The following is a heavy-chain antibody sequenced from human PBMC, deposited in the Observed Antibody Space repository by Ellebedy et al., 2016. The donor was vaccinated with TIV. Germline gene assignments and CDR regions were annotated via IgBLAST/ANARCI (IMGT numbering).Heavy chain of an antibody. CDR1: GLTFSSHA. CDR3: ARDPVGVGPAFDV. D-gene: IGHD4-23*01. J-gene: IGHJ3*01. Sequence: GESLKISCAASGLTFSSHAMSWVRQAPGKGLEWVSSITESGGNTYYADSVKGRFTIPRDNSKDTLYLQMNSLRAEDTAIYYCARDPVGVGPAFDVWGQGTMVTVSS. CDR2: ITESGGNT. V-gene: IGHV3-23*01.